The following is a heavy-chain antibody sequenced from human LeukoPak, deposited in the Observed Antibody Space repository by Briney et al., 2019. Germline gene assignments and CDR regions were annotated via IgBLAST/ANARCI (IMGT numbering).Heavy chain of an antibody. CDR3: AKESPDFDY. Sequence: GGSLRLSCAASGFTFSSHDMHWVRQAPGKGLNWVAFTRYDGSNKQYADSVKGRFTISRDNSKNTLYLQMDSLRGEDTAVYYCAKESPDFDYWGQGTLVTVSS. CDR2: TRYDGSNK. J-gene: IGHJ4*02. V-gene: IGHV3-30*02. CDR1: GFTFSSHD.